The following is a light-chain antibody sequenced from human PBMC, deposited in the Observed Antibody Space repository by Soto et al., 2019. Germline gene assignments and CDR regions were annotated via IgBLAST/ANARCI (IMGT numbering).Light chain of an antibody. CDR2: GAS. CDR1: QGVDSSY. Sequence: EIVLTQXPGTLSLSPGERATVFCRASQGVDSSYLAWFQQKPGQAPRLLIYGASRRATGVPDRFSGSGSGTDFTLTITRLEPEDFAVYYCHQYDSSSWTFGQGTKVEI. J-gene: IGKJ1*01. V-gene: IGKV3-20*01. CDR3: HQYDSSSWT.